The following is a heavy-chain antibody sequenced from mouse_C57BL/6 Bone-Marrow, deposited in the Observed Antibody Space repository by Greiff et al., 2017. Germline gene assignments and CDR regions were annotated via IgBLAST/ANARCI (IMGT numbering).Heavy chain of an antibody. CDR3: ARDYYGSSPYYAMDY. D-gene: IGHD1-1*01. CDR1: GYTFTSYW. CDR2: IDPSDSYT. V-gene: IGHV1-69*01. Sequence: QVQLQQPGAELVMPGASVKLSCKASGYTFTSYWMHWVKRRPGQGLEWIGEIDPSDSYTNYNQKFKGKSTLTVDKSSSTAYMQLSSLTSEDSAVYYCARDYYGSSPYYAMDYWGQGTSVTVSS. J-gene: IGHJ4*01.